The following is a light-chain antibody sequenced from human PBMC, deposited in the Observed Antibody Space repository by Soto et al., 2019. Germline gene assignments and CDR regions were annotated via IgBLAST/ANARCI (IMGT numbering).Light chain of an antibody. CDR1: GSTIGSNT. CDR2: SND. Sequence: QSVLTQPPSASGPPGQRVTISCSGSGSTIGSNTVDWYQQLPGTAPKLLIYSNDKRPLGVPDRFSVSRSGTSASLAISGLQPDDEGIYYCAVWDNNLNGSGVFGGGTKLTVL. J-gene: IGLJ3*02. V-gene: IGLV1-44*01. CDR3: AVWDNNLNGSGV.